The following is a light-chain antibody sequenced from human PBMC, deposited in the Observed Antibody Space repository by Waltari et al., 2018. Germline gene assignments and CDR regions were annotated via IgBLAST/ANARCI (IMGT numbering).Light chain of an antibody. CDR3: QQYDGSVVT. CDR1: QTISDSW. V-gene: IGKV3-20*01. CDR2: GAS. J-gene: IGKJ4*01. Sequence: EIVLTHSPGTLSVSPGERVTVSCRASQTISDSWLTWYHQQPGQAHRLLIYGASNRAPGIPEGLSGSGAGRDCPRTISRLEPEDSAVYYCQQYDGSVVTFGGGTKVEIK.